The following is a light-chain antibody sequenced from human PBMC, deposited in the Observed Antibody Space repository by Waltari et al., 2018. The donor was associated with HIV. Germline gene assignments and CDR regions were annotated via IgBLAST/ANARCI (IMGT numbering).Light chain of an antibody. J-gene: IGLJ2*01. Sequence: QSALTQPRSVSGSPGQSVTMSCTGTSSDIGTYNYVSWYQQHPGNAPKVMTYDVSKRPSGVPDRFSGSKSGNTASLTISGLQAEDEADYYGYLYAGSYTLFGGGTKLTVL. CDR2: DVS. V-gene: IGLV2-11*01. CDR1: SSDIGTYNY. CDR3: YLYAGSYTL.